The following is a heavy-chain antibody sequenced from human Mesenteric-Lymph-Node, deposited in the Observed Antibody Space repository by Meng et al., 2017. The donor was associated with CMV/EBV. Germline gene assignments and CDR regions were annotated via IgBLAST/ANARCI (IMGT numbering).Heavy chain of an antibody. D-gene: IGHD2-2*01. Sequence: SGYTFTSYAMHWVRQAPGQRLEWMGWINAGNGNTKYSQKFQGRVTITRDTSASTAYMELSSLRSEDTAVYYCARGYCSSTSCKGGFDPWGQGTLVTVSS. V-gene: IGHV1-3*01. CDR1: GYTFTSYA. CDR3: ARGYCSSTSCKGGFDP. J-gene: IGHJ5*02. CDR2: INAGNGNT.